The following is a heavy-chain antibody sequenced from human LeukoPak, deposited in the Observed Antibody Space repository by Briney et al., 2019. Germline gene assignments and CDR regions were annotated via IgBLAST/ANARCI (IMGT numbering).Heavy chain of an antibody. V-gene: IGHV4-38-2*02. CDR3: AREVAVAGYFDY. CDR2: LYHSGST. Sequence: SETLSLTCTVSGYSISSVYYWGWIRQPPGKGLEWIGSLYHSGSTYYNLSLKSRVTISVDRSKNQFSLKLSSVTAADTAVYCCAREVAVAGYFDYWGQGTLVTVSS. D-gene: IGHD6-19*01. CDR1: GYSISSVYY. J-gene: IGHJ4*02.